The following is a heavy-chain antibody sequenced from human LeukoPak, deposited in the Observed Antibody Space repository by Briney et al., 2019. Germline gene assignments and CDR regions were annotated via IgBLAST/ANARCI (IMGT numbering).Heavy chain of an antibody. CDR1: GGTFSSYA. Sequence: GASVKVSCKASGGTFSSYAISWVRQAPGQGLEWMGRIIPILGIANYAQKFQGRVTITADKSTSTAYMELSSLRSEYTAVYYCAREYCSSTSCSRHYYYGMDVWGQGTTVTVSS. CDR3: AREYCSSTSCSRHYYYGMDV. J-gene: IGHJ6*02. V-gene: IGHV1-69*04. D-gene: IGHD2-2*01. CDR2: IIPILGIA.